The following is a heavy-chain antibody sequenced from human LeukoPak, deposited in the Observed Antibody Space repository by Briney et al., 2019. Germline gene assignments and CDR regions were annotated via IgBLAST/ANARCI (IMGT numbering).Heavy chain of an antibody. CDR1: GFTFSSYS. CDR3: ARDLVVPAAIPIDY. J-gene: IGHJ4*02. D-gene: IGHD2-2*02. V-gene: IGHV3-21*01. Sequence: KPGGSLRLSCAASGFTFSSYSMNWVRQAPGKGLEWVSSISSSSSYIYYADSVKGRFTISRDNAKNSLYLQMNSLRAEDTAVYYCARDLVVPAAIPIDYWGQGILVTVSS. CDR2: ISSSSSYI.